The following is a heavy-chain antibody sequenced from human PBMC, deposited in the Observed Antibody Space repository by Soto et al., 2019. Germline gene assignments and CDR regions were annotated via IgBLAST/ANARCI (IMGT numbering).Heavy chain of an antibody. CDR2: ISHSGSGT. CDR3: ARGHLPGGNTFYYDY. J-gene: IGHJ4*02. V-gene: IGHV4-34*01. CDR1: GGSFSGNY. Sequence: QVQLQQWGAGLLKPSETLSLTCTVYGGSFSGNYWSWIRQPPGMGLEWIGEISHSGSGTNYNPSLKRRFTXXVDTSKNQFSLKLSSVTAADTAMYYCARGHLPGGNTFYYDYWGQGTLVTVSS. D-gene: IGHD2-15*01.